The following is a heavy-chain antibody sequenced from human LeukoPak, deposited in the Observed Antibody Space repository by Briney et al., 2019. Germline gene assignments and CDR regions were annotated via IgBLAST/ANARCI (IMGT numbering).Heavy chain of an antibody. V-gene: IGHV1-18*01. CDR3: ARDRTYCSSSSCYPGNHAFDI. Sequence: GASVKVSCKASGYTFTSYGISWVRQAPGQGLEWMGWISAYNGNTNYAQKLQGRVTMTTDTSTSTAYMELRSLRSDDTAVYYCARDRTYCSSSSCYPGNHAFDIWGQGTMVTVSS. J-gene: IGHJ3*02. CDR2: ISAYNGNT. CDR1: GYTFTSYG. D-gene: IGHD2-2*01.